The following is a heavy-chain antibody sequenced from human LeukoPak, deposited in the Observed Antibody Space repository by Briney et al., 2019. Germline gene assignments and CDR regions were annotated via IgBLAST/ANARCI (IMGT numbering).Heavy chain of an antibody. CDR3: ARGYCSGGSCYSAIFDY. CDR2: IIPIFGTA. CDR1: GGTFSSYA. J-gene: IGHJ4*02. V-gene: IGHV1-69*13. Sequence: SAKVSCKASGGTFSSYAISWVRQAPGQGLEWMGGIIPIFGTANYAQKFQGRVTITADESTSTAYMELSSLRSEDTAVYYCARGYCSGGSCYSAIFDYWGQGTLVTVSS. D-gene: IGHD2-15*01.